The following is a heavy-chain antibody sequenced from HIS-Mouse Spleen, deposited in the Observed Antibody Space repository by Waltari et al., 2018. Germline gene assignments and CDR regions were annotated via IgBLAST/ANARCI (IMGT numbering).Heavy chain of an antibody. D-gene: IGHD7-27*01. CDR2: INHSGST. CDR1: GGYFSGYY. Sequence: QVQLQQWGAGLLKPSETLSPTCAVYGGYFSGYYLIGIRQPPGKGLELIGEINHSGSTNYNPSLKSRVTISVDTSKNQFSLKLSSVTAADTAVYYCARVRTGDPSYWYFDLWGRGTLVTVSS. V-gene: IGHV4-34*01. J-gene: IGHJ2*01. CDR3: ARVRTGDPSYWYFDL.